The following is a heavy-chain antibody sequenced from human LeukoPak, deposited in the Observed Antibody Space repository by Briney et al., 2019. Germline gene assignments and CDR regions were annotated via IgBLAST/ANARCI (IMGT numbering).Heavy chain of an antibody. D-gene: IGHD1-14*01. V-gene: IGHV4-59*08. CDR2: NYYSGST. Sequence: SETLSLTCPVYGGSISIYYCSWIRQPPGRGLEWIGYNYYSGSTNYNTSRRSRVTISVDTSKNQFSLRLSSVTAADTAVYYCARQEPDAFDIWGQGTMVTVSS. CDR3: ARQEPDAFDI. CDR1: GGSISIYY. J-gene: IGHJ3*02.